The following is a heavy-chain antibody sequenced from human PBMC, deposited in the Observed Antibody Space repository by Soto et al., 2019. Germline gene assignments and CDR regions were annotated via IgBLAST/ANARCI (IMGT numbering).Heavy chain of an antibody. CDR1: GGSISSYF. Sequence: QVQLQESGPGLVKLSETLSLTCTVSGGSISSYFWSWIQHPPGRGLEWIGYIYYSGSTNYNPSLKSRVTISVDTSKNQFSLKLSSVTAADTAVYYCARDSRVYWYFDLWGRGTLVTVSS. J-gene: IGHJ2*01. V-gene: IGHV4-59*01. CDR3: ARDSRVYWYFDL. CDR2: IYYSGST.